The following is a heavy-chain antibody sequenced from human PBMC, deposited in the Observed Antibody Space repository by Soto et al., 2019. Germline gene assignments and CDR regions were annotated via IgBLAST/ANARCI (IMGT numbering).Heavy chain of an antibody. CDR3: VKGAVPPRWFYYGMDV. J-gene: IGHJ6*02. Sequence: GGSLRLSCAASGFTFSSYAMSWVRQAPGKGLEWVSAISGSGGSTYYADSVKGRFTISRDNSKNTLYLQMNSLRAEDTAVYYCVKGAVPPRWFYYGMDVWGQGTTVTVSS. CDR1: GFTFSSYA. D-gene: IGHD3-9*01. V-gene: IGHV3-23*01. CDR2: ISGSGGST.